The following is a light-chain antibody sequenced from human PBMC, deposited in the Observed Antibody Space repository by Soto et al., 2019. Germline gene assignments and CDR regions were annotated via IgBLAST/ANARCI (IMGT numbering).Light chain of an antibody. Sequence: EIVLTQSPGTLSLSPGERATLSCRASQSINRHYLAWYQQKPGQAPRLLIYGASNRVTGTPDRFSGSGSGTDFTLIISRLEPEDIAVYSCQHYGGSPPWPFGQGTKVEIK. CDR3: QHYGGSPPWP. J-gene: IGKJ1*01. CDR1: QSINRHY. V-gene: IGKV3-20*01. CDR2: GAS.